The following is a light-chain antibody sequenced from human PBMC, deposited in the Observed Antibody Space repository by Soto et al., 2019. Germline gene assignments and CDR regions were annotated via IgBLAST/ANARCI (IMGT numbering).Light chain of an antibody. J-gene: IGLJ2*01. CDR3: SSYATSRDVV. CDR1: SSDIGSYNY. V-gene: IGLV2-14*01. CDR2: EVS. Sequence: QSVLTQPASVSGSPGQSITISCTGTSSDIGSYNYVSWYQQHPGKAPKLMIYEVSDRPSGVSTRFSGSKSGNTASLTISGLQAEDEADYYCSSYATSRDVVFGGGTQLTVL.